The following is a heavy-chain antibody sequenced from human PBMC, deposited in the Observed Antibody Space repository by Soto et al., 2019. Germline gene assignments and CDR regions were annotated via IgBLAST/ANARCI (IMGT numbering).Heavy chain of an antibody. CDR3: AREDKRTSAGPDY. J-gene: IGHJ4*02. Sequence: PSETLSLTCAVSGGSISSSNWWSWVRQPPGKGLEWIGEIYHSGSTNYNPSLKSRVTISVDRSKNQFSLNLSSVTDADTDVYYCAREDKRTSAGPDYWGQGTLVTVSS. D-gene: IGHD6-13*01. V-gene: IGHV4-4*02. CDR1: GGSISSSNW. CDR2: IYHSGST.